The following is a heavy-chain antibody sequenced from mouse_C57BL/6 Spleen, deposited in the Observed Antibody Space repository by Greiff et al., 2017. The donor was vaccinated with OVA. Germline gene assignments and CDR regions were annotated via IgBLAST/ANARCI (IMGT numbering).Heavy chain of an antibody. CDR1: GYAFSSYW. CDR3: ARSELDDYDVGWD. J-gene: IGHJ2*01. D-gene: IGHD2-4*01. CDR2: IYPGDGDT. Sequence: QVQLKESGAELVKPGASVKISCKASGYAFSSYWMNWVKQRPGKGLEWIGQIYPGDGDTNYNGKFKGKATLTADKSSSTAYMQLSSLTSEDSAVYVCARSELDDYDVGWDWGQGTTLTVSS. V-gene: IGHV1-80*01.